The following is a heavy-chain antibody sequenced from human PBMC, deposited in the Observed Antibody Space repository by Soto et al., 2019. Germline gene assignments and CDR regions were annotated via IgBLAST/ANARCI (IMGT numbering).Heavy chain of an antibody. V-gene: IGHV4-39*01. CDR1: GGSISSTTYY. CDR2: IYYSGSM. CDR3: ARRLIAAAGTLGYYFDY. J-gene: IGHJ4*02. Sequence: PSETLSLTCTVSGGSISSTTYYWGWIRQPPGKGLEWIGTIYYSGSMYYNPSLRGRVTISVDTSKNQFSLKLSSVTAADTAVYYCARRLIAAAGTLGYYFDYWGQGTLVTVSS. D-gene: IGHD6-13*01.